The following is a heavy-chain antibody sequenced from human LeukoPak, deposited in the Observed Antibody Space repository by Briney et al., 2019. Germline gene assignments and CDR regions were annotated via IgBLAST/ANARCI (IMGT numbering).Heavy chain of an antibody. Sequence: GGSLRLSCAASGFTFSSYGMHWVRQAPGKGLEWVAVIWYDGSNKYYADSVKGRFTISRDNSKNTLYLQMNSLRAEDTAVYYWARDKALYYFDSGGRGPRVPVSS. CDR2: IWYDGSNK. V-gene: IGHV3-33*08. J-gene: IGHJ4*02. CDR1: GFTFSSYG. CDR3: ARDKALYYFDS.